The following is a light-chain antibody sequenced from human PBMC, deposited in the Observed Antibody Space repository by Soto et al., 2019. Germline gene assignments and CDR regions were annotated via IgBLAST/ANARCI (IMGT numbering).Light chain of an antibody. CDR3: SSYAGSNNFDVV. CDR1: SSDVGGYNY. V-gene: IGLV2-8*01. CDR2: EVS. Sequence: QSVLTQPPSASGSPGQSVTISCTGTSSDVGGYNYVSWYQQHPGKAPKLMIYEVSTQPSGVPARFSGSKSGNTASLTVSGLQGEDEADYEYSSYAGSNNFDVVFGGGTKLTVL. J-gene: IGLJ2*01.